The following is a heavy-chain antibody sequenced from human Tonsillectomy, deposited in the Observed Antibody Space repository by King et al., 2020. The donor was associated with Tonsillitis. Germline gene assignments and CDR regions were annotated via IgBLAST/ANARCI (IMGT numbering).Heavy chain of an antibody. CDR2: IDGDGSST. CDR1: GFTFSDYW. D-gene: IGHD4-11*01. V-gene: IGHV3-74*01. CDR3: ARGAYSDYQIDY. Sequence: VQLVESGGGLVQPGGSLRLSCAASGFTFSDYWMHWVRQGPGKGLVWASRIDGDGSSTTYPDSVKGRFTISRDNAKNTVYLQMNSLRADDTAVYYCARGAYSDYQIDYWGQGTLVTVSS. J-gene: IGHJ4*02.